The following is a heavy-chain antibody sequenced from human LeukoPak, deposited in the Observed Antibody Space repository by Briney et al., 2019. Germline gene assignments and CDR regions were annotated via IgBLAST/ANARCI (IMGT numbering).Heavy chain of an antibody. CDR2: IYYSGST. CDR3: AKTELGPQTGFYWYFDL. V-gene: IGHV4-61*01. Sequence: SETLSLTCTVSGGLISSGSYYWSWIRQPPGKGLEWIGYIYYSGSTNYNPSLKSRVTISVDTSKNQFSLKLSSVTAADTAVYYCAKTELGPQTGFYWYFDLWGRGTLVTVSS. J-gene: IGHJ2*01. CDR1: GGLISSGSYY. D-gene: IGHD7-27*01.